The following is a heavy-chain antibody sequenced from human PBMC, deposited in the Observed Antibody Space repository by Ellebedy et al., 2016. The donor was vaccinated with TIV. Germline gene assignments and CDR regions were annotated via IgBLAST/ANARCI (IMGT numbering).Heavy chain of an antibody. CDR3: ARLDYGGINCFDP. D-gene: IGHD2-21*01. J-gene: IGHJ5*02. CDR1: GGSISSYY. Sequence: SETLSLXXTVSGGSISSYYWSWIRQPPGKGLEWIGYIYYSGSTNYNPSLKSRVTISVDTSKNQFSLKLSSVTAADTAVYYCARLDYGGINCFDPWGQGTLVTVSS. V-gene: IGHV4-59*13. CDR2: IYYSGST.